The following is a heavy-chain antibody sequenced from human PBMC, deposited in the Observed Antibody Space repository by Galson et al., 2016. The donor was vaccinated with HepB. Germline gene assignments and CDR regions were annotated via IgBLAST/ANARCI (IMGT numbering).Heavy chain of an antibody. J-gene: IGHJ4*02. V-gene: IGHV3-74*01. CDR2: IMKEGSML. CDR3: ERDGGTHNFDY. CDR1: GFRFNFGDSY. Sequence: SLRLSCAGSGFRFNFGDSYFHWVRQAPGKGLVWVSRIMKEGSMLSYADSVKGRFTISRDNAKNTVYLQMNSLRAEETAIYYCERDGGTHNFDYWGQGTLVTVSS. D-gene: IGHD3-16*01.